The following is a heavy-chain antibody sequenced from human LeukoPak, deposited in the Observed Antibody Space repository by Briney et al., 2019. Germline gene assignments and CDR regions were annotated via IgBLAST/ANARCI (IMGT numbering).Heavy chain of an antibody. Sequence: PSETLSLTCSVSGGSLSPYYWSWIRQPPGGGLEWLGEINQSGSTNYNPSLKSRVTISVEKFKNQFSLEVTSVTVADTAIYYCATLGGLYYESHGYPDFDHWGQGTLVTVSS. D-gene: IGHD3-22*01. CDR2: INQSGST. CDR3: ATLGGLYYESHGYPDFDH. V-gene: IGHV4-34*01. CDR1: GGSLSPYY. J-gene: IGHJ4*02.